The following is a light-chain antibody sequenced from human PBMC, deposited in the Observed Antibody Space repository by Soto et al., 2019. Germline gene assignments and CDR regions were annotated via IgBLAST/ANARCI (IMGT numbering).Light chain of an antibody. CDR3: SAYTARSTLV. CDR2: EVR. V-gene: IGLV2-14*01. CDR1: MRDVGAYNL. Sequence: QSVLTQPASVSGSAGQSITLSCSGTMRDVGAYNLVSWYQQHPGTDPKLIIYEVRNRPSGISSRVSGSRSGNTASLTISGLQSEDEGDYYCSAYTARSTLVFGGGTKLTVL. J-gene: IGLJ3*02.